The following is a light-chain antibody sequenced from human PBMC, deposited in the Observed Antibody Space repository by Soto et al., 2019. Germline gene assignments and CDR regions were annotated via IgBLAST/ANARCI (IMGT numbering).Light chain of an antibody. V-gene: IGKV1-17*01. CDR3: QHYNSYSEA. CDR2: AAS. Sequence: IQMTQSPASLSASLGDRVTITCRASQGITSDLGWYQQKPGKAPKRLIYAASSLQSGVPSRFRGSGSGTEFTLTISSLQPDDFETYYCQHYNSYSEAFGQGTKVDIK. CDR1: QGITSD. J-gene: IGKJ1*01.